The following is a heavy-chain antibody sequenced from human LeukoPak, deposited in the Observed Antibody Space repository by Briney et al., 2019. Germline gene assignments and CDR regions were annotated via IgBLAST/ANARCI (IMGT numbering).Heavy chain of an antibody. CDR1: GYIFTSYA. V-gene: IGHV1-69*13. CDR2: IIPIFGTA. Sequence: SVKVSCKASGYIFTSYAISWVRQAPGQGLEWMGGIIPIFGTANYAQKFQGRVTITADESTSTAYMELSSLRSEDTAVYYCARGGILTGYYYYYMDVWGKGTTVTISS. CDR3: ARGGILTGYYYYYMDV. D-gene: IGHD3-9*01. J-gene: IGHJ6*03.